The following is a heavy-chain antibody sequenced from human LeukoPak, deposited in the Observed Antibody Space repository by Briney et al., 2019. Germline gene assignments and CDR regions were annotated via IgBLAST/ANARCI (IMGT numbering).Heavy chain of an antibody. CDR3: ATYRQVLLPFES. Sequence: PGGSLRLSCAASGLTFSDFAMIWVRQSPGKKGLEWVSSIFQGGGEIHYADSVRGRFTISRDNSKSTLFLQMNSLRAEDTAIYYCATYRQVLLPFESWGQGTLVTVSS. J-gene: IGHJ4*02. CDR2: IFQGGGEI. V-gene: IGHV3-23*01. D-gene: IGHD5-18*01. CDR1: GLTFSDFA.